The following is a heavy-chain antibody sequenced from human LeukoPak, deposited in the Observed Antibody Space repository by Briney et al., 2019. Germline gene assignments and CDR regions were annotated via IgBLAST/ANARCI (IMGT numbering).Heavy chain of an antibody. J-gene: IGHJ3*02. Sequence: PGGSLRLSCAASGFTFSSDAMSWVRQAPGKGLEWVSAISGSGGSTYYADSVKGRFTISRDNSKNTLYLQMNSLRAEDTAVYYCAKGPYYYDSSGYYLDAFDIWGQGTMVTVSS. CDR2: ISGSGGST. V-gene: IGHV3-23*01. CDR3: AKGPYYYDSSGYYLDAFDI. D-gene: IGHD3-22*01. CDR1: GFTFSSDA.